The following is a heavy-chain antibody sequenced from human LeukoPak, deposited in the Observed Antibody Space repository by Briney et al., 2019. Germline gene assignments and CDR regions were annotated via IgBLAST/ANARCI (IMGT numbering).Heavy chain of an antibody. V-gene: IGHV4-39*02. CDR2: IHYSETT. CDR3: AREGYYVLPDY. CDR1: GGSISSSNYY. J-gene: IGHJ4*02. D-gene: IGHD2/OR15-2a*01. Sequence: PSETLSLTCTVSGGSISSSNYYWGWIRQPPGKGLEWIASIHYSETTYYNPSLKSRVTISVDTSKNHFSLKLSSVTAADTAVYYCAREGYYVLPDYWGQGTLVTVSS.